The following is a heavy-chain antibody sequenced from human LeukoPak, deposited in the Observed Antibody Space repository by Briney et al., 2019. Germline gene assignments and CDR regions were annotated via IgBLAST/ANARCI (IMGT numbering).Heavy chain of an antibody. CDR3: ARGRYFDWTYYYYMDV. V-gene: IGHV1-69*13. D-gene: IGHD3-9*01. J-gene: IGHJ6*03. CDR2: IIPIFGTA. Sequence: SVKVSCKASGGTFSSYAISWVRQAPGQGLEWMGGIIPIFGTANYAQKFQGRVTITADESTSTAYMELSSLRSEDTAVYYCARGRYFDWTYYYYMDVWGKGTTVTISS. CDR1: GGTFSSYA.